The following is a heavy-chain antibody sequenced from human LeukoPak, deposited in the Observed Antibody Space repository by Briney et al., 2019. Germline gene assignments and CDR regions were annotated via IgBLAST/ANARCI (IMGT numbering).Heavy chain of an antibody. J-gene: IGHJ4*02. CDR3: AREGIAVAGNDY. CDR1: GFTFSSYG. CDR2: IWYDGSNK. Sequence: GGSLRLSCAASGFTFSSYGMHWVRQAPGKGLEWVAVIWYDGSNKYYADSVKGRFTISGDNSKNTLYLQMNSLRAEDTAVYYCAREGIAVAGNDYWGQGTLVTVSS. V-gene: IGHV3-33*01. D-gene: IGHD6-19*01.